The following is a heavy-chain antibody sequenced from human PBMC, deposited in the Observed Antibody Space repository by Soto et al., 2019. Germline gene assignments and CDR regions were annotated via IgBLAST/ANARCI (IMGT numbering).Heavy chain of an antibody. CDR1: GGTFSSYA. D-gene: IGHD3-16*01. CDR2: IITIFGTA. Sequence: SVKVSCKASGGTFSSYAISWVRQAPGQGLEWMGGIITIFGTANYAQKFQGRVTITTDESTSTAYMEMRSLRSGDTAVYYCAREPGLPGGMDVWGQGTTVTVSS. V-gene: IGHV1-69*05. J-gene: IGHJ6*02. CDR3: AREPGLPGGMDV.